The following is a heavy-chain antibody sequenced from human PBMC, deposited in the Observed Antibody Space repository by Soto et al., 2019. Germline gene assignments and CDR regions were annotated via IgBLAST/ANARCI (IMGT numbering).Heavy chain of an antibody. Sequence: PGGSLRLSCEASGFTLSDHYVSWMRQAPGKGLEWVSYISDSGDTIYYADSVKGRFTISRDNAKNSLYLQMNSLTAEDTAVYYCAADSLSGSHSDYWGQGTLVTVSS. J-gene: IGHJ4*02. CDR1: GFTLSDHY. V-gene: IGHV3-11*01. CDR3: AADSLSGSHSDY. D-gene: IGHD3-10*01. CDR2: ISDSGDTI.